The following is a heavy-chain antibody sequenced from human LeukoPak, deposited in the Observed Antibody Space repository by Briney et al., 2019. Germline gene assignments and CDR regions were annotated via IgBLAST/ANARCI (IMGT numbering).Heavy chain of an antibody. D-gene: IGHD3-3*01. V-gene: IGHV3-30-3*01. CDR2: ISYDGSNK. J-gene: IGHJ6*03. Sequence: GGSLRLSCAASGFTFSSYAMHWVRQAPGKGLEWVAVISYDGSNKYYADSVKGRFTISRDNAKNSLYLQMNSLRAEDTAVYYCARPYYDFWSGYEGYYYMDVWGKGTTVTVSS. CDR3: ARPYYDFWSGYEGYYYMDV. CDR1: GFTFSSYA.